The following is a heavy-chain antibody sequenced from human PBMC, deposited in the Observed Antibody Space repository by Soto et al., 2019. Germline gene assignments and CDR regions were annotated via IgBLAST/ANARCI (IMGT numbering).Heavy chain of an antibody. CDR1: GGTFSSYA. CDR3: ASREMYYYCSGSYPGPYYYYGMDV. V-gene: IGHV1-69*13. D-gene: IGHD3-10*01. CDR2: IIPIFGTA. Sequence: SVKVSCKASGGTFSSYAISWVRQAPGQGLEWMGGIIPIFGTANYAQKFQGRVTITADESTSTAYMELSSLRSEDTAVYYCASREMYYYCSGSYPGPYYYYGMDVWGQGTTVTVSS. J-gene: IGHJ6*02.